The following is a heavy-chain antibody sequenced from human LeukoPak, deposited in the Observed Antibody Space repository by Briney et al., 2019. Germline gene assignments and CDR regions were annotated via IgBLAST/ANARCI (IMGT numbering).Heavy chain of an antibody. CDR1: GFIFSNYA. D-gene: IGHD2-15*01. Sequence: GGSLRLSCAASGFIFSNYAMNWVRQAPGKGLEWVANIKQDGSEKYYVDSVKGRFTISRDNAKNSLYLQMNSLRAEDTAVYYCAREVAGDFDYWGQGTLVTVSS. J-gene: IGHJ4*02. CDR3: AREVAGDFDY. V-gene: IGHV3-7*01. CDR2: IKQDGSEK.